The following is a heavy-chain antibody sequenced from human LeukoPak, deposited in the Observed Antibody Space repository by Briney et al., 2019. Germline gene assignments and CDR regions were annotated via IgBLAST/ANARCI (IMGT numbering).Heavy chain of an antibody. CDR2: IYYSGST. CDR1: GGSISSGGYY. D-gene: IGHD3-22*01. CDR3: ASLYYDSSGYYYFDY. J-gene: IGHJ4*02. Sequence: SETLSLTCTVSGGSISSGGYYWSWIRQHPGKGLEWIGYIYYSGSTYYNPSLKSRVTISVDTSKNQFSLKLSPVTAADTAVYYCASLYYDSSGYYYFDYWGQGTLVTVSS. V-gene: IGHV4-31*03.